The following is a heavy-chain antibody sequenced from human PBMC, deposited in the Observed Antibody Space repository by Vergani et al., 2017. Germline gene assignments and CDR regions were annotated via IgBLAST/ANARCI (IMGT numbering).Heavy chain of an antibody. V-gene: IGHV1-69*13. CDR1: GGTFNNYA. CDR2: IIPIFGTA. J-gene: IGHJ4*02. Sequence: QVQLVQSGAEVKKPGSSVKVSCKASGGTFNNYAISWVRQAPGQGLEWMGRIIPIFGTAKYAQKFQGRVTITADESTSTAYMQLSSLRSDDTAFYYCTRGDNRWSGPRLWGQGTLVTVSS. D-gene: IGHD2-15*01. CDR3: TRGDNRWSGPRL.